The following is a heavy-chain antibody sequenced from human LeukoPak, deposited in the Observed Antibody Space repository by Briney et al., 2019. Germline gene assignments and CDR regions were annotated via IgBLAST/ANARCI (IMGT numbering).Heavy chain of an antibody. V-gene: IGHV3-9*01. D-gene: IGHD3-3*01. Sequence: GKSLRLSCAASGFSFDEYAMHWVRQVPGKGLEWVSGINWNSDIISYADSVMGRLTISRDNAKKSLFLQMNSLRAEDTALYFCARTHRLSITIFGVGFDPWGQGTLVTVSS. CDR3: ARTHRLSITIFGVGFDP. CDR1: GFSFDEYA. CDR2: INWNSDII. J-gene: IGHJ5*02.